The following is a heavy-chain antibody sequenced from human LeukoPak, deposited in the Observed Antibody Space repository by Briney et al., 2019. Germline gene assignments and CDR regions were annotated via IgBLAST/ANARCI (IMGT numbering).Heavy chain of an antibody. CDR2: IIPILGIA. CDR3: ARDGWMDV. D-gene: IGHD2-15*01. V-gene: IGHV1-69*04. Sequence: SVKVSCKASGYTFTGYYMHWVRQAPGQGLEWMGRIIPILGIANYAQKFQGRVTITADKSTSTVYMELSSLRSEDTAMYYCARDGWMDVWGQGTTVTVSS. J-gene: IGHJ6*02. CDR1: GYTFTGYY.